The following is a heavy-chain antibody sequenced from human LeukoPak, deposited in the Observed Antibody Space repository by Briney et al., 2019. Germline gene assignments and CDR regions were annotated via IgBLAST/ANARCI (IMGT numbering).Heavy chain of an antibody. CDR2: ISAYNGNT. CDR3: ARELAGRPPAY. V-gene: IGHV1-18*01. Sequence: ASVKVSCKASGYTFTSYGIGWVRQAPGQGLEWMGWISAYNGNTYYAQKLQGRVTMTTDTSTSIAYMELRSLRSDDTAVYYCARELAGRPPAYWGQGTLGTVSS. J-gene: IGHJ4*02. CDR1: GYTFTSYG. D-gene: IGHD6-6*01.